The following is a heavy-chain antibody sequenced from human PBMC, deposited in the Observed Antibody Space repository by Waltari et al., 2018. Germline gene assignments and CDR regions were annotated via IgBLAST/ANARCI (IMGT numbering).Heavy chain of an antibody. CDR3: ARKYSSGLHFDY. V-gene: IGHV4-38-2*01. Sequence: QVQLQESGPGLVKPSETLSLTCAVSVYSISSGYYWGWIRQPPGKGLEWIGSIYHSGSTYYNPSLKSRVTISVDTSKNQFSLKLSSVTAADTAVYYCARKYSSGLHFDYWGQGTLVTVSS. CDR1: VYSISSGYY. J-gene: IGHJ4*02. CDR2: IYHSGST. D-gene: IGHD6-19*01.